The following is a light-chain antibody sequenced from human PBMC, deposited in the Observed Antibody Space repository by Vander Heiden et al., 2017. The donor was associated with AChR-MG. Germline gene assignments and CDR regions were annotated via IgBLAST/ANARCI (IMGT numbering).Light chain of an antibody. CDR3: AAWDDSLNGRGV. CDR1: SSNIGSNT. J-gene: IGLJ3*02. Sequence: QSVLTPPPSASGTPGQTVTISCSGSSSNIGSNTVNWYQQLPGTAPKLLIYSNNQRPSGVPDRFSGSKSGTSASLAISGLQSEDEADYYCAAWDDSLNGRGVFGGGTKLTVL. CDR2: SNN. V-gene: IGLV1-44*01.